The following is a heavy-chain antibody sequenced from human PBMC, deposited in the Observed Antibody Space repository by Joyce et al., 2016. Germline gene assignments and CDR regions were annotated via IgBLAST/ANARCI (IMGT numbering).Heavy chain of an antibody. J-gene: IGHJ6*02. CDR3: ARQPPGPHPDSSAYYNRHYYYGMDV. CDR1: GGFISGSTYY. Sequence: QLQLQESGPGLVKPSETLSLTCTVSGGFISGSTYYWGWIRQPPGKGLEWIGSMYYSGSTFHNPSLKSRVTLSVDTSKNQFSLKVNSVTAADTAVYYCARQPPGPHPDSSAYYNRHYYYGMDVWGQGTTVIISS. D-gene: IGHD3-22*01. V-gene: IGHV4-39*01. CDR2: MYYSGST.